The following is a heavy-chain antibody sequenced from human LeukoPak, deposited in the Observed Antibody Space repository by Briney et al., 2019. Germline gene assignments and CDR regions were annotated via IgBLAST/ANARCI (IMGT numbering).Heavy chain of an antibody. CDR1: GFTFSSYW. Sequence: GGSLRLSCAASGFTFSSYWMSWARQAPGKGLVWVSRIKGDGSHTIYADSVKGRFTISRDNAKNTLYLQMKSLRAEDTAVYYCVRDWDHFDFDSWGLGTLVTVSS. J-gene: IGHJ5*01. CDR3: VRDWDHFDFDS. D-gene: IGHD3-9*01. CDR2: IKGDGSHT. V-gene: IGHV3-74*01.